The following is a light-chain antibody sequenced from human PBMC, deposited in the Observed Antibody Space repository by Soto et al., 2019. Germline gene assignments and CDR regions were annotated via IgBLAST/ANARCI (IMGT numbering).Light chain of an antibody. CDR3: CSYAGSSTLV. CDR2: EVT. V-gene: IGLV2-23*02. CDR1: SSDVGNYNL. Sequence: QSALTQPASVSGSPGQSITISCTGTSSDVGNYNLVSWYQQHPGKAPKLMIYEVTKRPSGVSNRFSGSKSGNTASLTISGLQAEDEADYYCCSYAGSSTLVFGGGTKLTV. J-gene: IGLJ2*01.